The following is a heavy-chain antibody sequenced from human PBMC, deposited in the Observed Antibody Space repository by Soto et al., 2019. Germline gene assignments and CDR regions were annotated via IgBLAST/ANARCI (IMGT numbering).Heavy chain of an antibody. CDR2: IIPILGIA. CDR3: PREVSSLVFGY. Sequence: QVQLVQSGAEVKKPGSSVKVSCKASGGTFSSYTISWVRQAPGQGLEWMGRIIPILGIANYAQKFQGRVTITAYKSTSTAYIELSSLRSEDTAVYYCPREVSSLVFGYWGQGTLVTVSS. J-gene: IGHJ4*02. D-gene: IGHD6-13*01. V-gene: IGHV1-69*08. CDR1: GGTFSSYT.